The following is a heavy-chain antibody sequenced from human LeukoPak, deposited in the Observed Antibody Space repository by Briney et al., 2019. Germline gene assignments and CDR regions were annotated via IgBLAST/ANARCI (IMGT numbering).Heavy chain of an antibody. D-gene: IGHD3-3*01. V-gene: IGHV3-7*01. CDR1: GFSFSDYW. CDR2: IKQDGSEK. Sequence: GGSLRLYCAASGFSFSDYWMTWVRQAPGKGLEWVAHIKQDGSEKYYVDSIKGRFTISRDNAKNLVYLQMNSLRADDTAVYYCARGWNYAFRFDYWGQGTLVTVSS. CDR3: ARGWNYAFRFDY. J-gene: IGHJ4*02.